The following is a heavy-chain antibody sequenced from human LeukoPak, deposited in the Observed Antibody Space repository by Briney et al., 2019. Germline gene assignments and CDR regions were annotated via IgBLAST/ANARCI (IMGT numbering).Heavy chain of an antibody. V-gene: IGHV3-23*01. J-gene: IGHJ5*02. CDR3: AKDTPRYCSSTSCYPNWFDP. CDR2: ISGSGGST. D-gene: IGHD2-2*01. Sequence: GGSLRLSCAASGFTFSSYAMSWVRQAPGKGLEWVLAISGSGGSTYYADSVKGRFTISRDNSKNTLYLQMNSLRAEDTAVYYCAKDTPRYCSSTSCYPNWFDPWGQGTLVTVSS. CDR1: GFTFSSYA.